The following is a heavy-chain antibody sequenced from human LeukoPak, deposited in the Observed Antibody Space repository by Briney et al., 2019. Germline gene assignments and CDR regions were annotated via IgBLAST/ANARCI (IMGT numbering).Heavy chain of an antibody. D-gene: IGHD3-3*01. V-gene: IGHV4-34*01. J-gene: IGHJ6*03. CDR3: ARGYDFWSGSFYYYYYMDV. Sequence: PSETLSLTCAVYGGSFSGYYWSWIRQPPGKGLEWIGEINHSGSTNYNPSLKSQVTISVDTSKNQFSLKLSSVTAADTAVYYCARGYDFWSGSFYYYYYMDVWGKGTTVTDSS. CDR2: INHSGST. CDR1: GGSFSGYY.